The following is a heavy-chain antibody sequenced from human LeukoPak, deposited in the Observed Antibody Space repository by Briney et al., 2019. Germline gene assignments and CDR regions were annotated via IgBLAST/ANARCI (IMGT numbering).Heavy chain of an antibody. D-gene: IGHD6-6*01. J-gene: IGHJ4*02. CDR1: GGSFSGYY. V-gene: IGHV4-34*01. CDR2: INHSGST. CDR3: ARMPRYSSSRFFDY. Sequence: SEALSLTCAVYGGSFSGYYWSWIRQPPGKGLEWIGEINHSGSTNYNPSLKSRVTISVDTSKNQFSLKLSSVTVADTAVYYCARMPRYSSSRFFDYWGQGTLVTVSS.